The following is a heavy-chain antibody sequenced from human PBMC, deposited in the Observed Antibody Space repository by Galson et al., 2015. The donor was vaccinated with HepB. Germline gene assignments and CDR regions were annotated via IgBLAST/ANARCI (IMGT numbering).Heavy chain of an antibody. D-gene: IGHD3-16*01. CDR1: GFTVSSNY. V-gene: IGHV3-53*05. CDR3: TRGRGTTGRHYFDN. J-gene: IGHJ4*02. CDR2: IYGGGTT. Sequence: SLRLSCAASGFTVSSNYLSWVRQAPGKGLEWVSRIYGGGTTKYGDSVKGRFTISRDSSKNTVYLQMNRLRRDDTAVYYCTRGRGTTGRHYFDNWGQGTLVAVSS.